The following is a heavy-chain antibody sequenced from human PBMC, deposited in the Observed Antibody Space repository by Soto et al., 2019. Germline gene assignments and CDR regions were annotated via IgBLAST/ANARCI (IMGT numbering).Heavy chain of an antibody. Sequence: ASVKVSCKASGYTFTDYYLYWVRQAPGHGLEWMGWISPKTGATHYAQSFQGRVTMTRDTSITTAYVVVSSLTSDDTAVYYCAAGAESYFDFWGQGTLVTVSS. CDR3: AAGAESYFDF. V-gene: IGHV1-2*02. CDR2: ISPKTGAT. J-gene: IGHJ4*02. D-gene: IGHD2-8*02. CDR1: GYTFTDYY.